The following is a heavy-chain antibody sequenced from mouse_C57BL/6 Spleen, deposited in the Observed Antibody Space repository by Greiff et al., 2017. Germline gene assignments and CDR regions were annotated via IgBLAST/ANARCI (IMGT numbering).Heavy chain of an antibody. CDR2: ISSGGSYT. D-gene: IGHD2-5*01. CDR3: ATYYTNYEGFAY. Sequence: EVKLVESGGDLVKPGGSLKLSCAASGFTFSSYGMSWVRQTPDKRLAWVATISSGGSYTYYPDSVKGRFTISRDNAKNTLYLQMSSLKSEDTAMYYCATYYTNYEGFAYWGQGTLVTVSA. J-gene: IGHJ3*01. V-gene: IGHV5-6*01. CDR1: GFTFSSYG.